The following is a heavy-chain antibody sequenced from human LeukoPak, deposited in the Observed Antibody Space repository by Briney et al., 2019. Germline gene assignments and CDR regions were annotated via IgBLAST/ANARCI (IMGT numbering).Heavy chain of an antibody. CDR3: ARGPLIPIYGDYVVDY. CDR2: ISSSGSTI. Sequence: PGGSLRLSCAASGFTFSSYEMNWVRQAPGKGLEWVSYISSSGSTIYYADSVKGRFTISRDNAKNSLYLQMNSLRAEDTAVYYCARGPLIPIYGDYVVDYWGQGTLVTVSS. J-gene: IGHJ4*02. D-gene: IGHD4-17*01. V-gene: IGHV3-48*03. CDR1: GFTFSSYE.